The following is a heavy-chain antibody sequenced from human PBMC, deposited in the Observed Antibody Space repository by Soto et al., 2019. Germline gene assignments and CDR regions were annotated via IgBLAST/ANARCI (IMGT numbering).Heavy chain of an antibody. CDR2: IKTITSGATT. V-gene: IGHV3-15*07. D-gene: IGHD3-22*01. CDR3: TSGPYYNSNGMDV. Sequence: EVQLVESGGGLVKPGGSLRLSCAASGFTFSNAWMNWVRQAPGKGLEWVGRIKTITSGATTNYAAPVKGRFTISRDDSKDTLYLQMNSLKTEDTAIYYCTSGPYYNSNGMDVWGQGTTVTVSS. CDR1: GFTFSNAW. J-gene: IGHJ6*02.